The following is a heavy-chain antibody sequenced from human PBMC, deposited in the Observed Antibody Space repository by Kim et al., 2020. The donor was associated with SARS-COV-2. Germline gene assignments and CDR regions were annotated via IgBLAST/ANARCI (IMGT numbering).Heavy chain of an antibody. D-gene: IGHD6-13*01. CDR3: ARQGGIAAAGDWFDP. J-gene: IGHJ5*02. V-gene: IGHV4-39*01. CDR1: GGSISSSSYY. Sequence: SETLSLTCTVSGGSISSSSYYWGWIRQPPGKGLEWIGSIYYSGSTYYNPSLKSRVTISVDTSKNQFSLKLSSVTAADTAVYYCARQGGIAAAGDWFDPWGQGTLVTVSS. CDR2: IYYSGST.